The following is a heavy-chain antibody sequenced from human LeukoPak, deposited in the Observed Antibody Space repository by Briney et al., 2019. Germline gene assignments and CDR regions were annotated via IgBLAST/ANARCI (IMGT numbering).Heavy chain of an antibody. V-gene: IGHV4-39*01. CDR3: ATRDGN. CDR2: IYYSGSV. Sequence: SETLSLTCSVSGGSINSLSYYWGWIRQPPGKGLEWIGNIYYSGSVFYNLSLESRVTISVDTSKNQFSLKLSSVTAADTAVYYCATRDGNWGQGTLVTVSS. J-gene: IGHJ4*02. CDR1: GGSINSLSYY.